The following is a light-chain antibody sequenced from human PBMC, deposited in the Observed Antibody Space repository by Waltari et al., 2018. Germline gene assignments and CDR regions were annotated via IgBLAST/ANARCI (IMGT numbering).Light chain of an antibody. CDR3: MQGSHWPRT. V-gene: IGKV2-30*02. CDR1: QSLVHSDGNTY. Sequence: DVVMTQSPLSLPVTLGQPASISCRSSQSLVHSDGNTYLNWFQQRPGQSPRRLIYKISKRDSGVPDRFSGSGSGTDFTLKISRVEAGDVGVYYCMQGSHWPRTFGQGTKVEI. J-gene: IGKJ1*01. CDR2: KIS.